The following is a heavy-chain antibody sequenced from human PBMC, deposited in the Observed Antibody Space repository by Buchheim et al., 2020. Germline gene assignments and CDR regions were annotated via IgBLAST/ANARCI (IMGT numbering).Heavy chain of an antibody. CDR2: IKQDGSEK. Sequence: EVQLVESGGGLVQPGGSLRLSCAASGFTFSSSWMSWVRQAPGKGLEWVANIKQDGSEKYYVDSVKGRFTISRDNSKNSLYLEMSSVRAEDTAVYYCARDRGMYYYVSSGYSYFDYWGQGTL. J-gene: IGHJ4*02. V-gene: IGHV3-7*01. D-gene: IGHD3-22*01. CDR3: ARDRGMYYYVSSGYSYFDY. CDR1: GFTFSSSW.